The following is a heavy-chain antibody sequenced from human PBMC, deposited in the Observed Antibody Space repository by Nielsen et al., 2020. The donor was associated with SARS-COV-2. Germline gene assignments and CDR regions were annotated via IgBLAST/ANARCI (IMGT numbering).Heavy chain of an antibody. CDR2: IYYSGST. D-gene: IGHD1-26*01. J-gene: IGHJ4*02. CDR1: GGSINSYY. CDR3: ASTDSGSYAFDY. V-gene: IGHV4-59*12. Sequence: SETLSLTCTVSGGSINSYYWSWIRQPPGKGLEWIGYIYYSGSTSYNPSLKSRVTISVDTSKNQFSLKLSSVTAADTAVYYCASTDSGSYAFDYWGQGTLVTVSS.